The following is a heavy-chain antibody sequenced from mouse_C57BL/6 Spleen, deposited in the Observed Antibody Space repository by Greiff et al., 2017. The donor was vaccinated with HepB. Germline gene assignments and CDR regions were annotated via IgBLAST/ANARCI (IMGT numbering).Heavy chain of an antibody. J-gene: IGHJ1*03. V-gene: IGHV1-82*01. CDR2: IYPGDGDT. CDR3: ARRGKGYWYFDV. CDR1: GYAFSSSW. Sequence: QVQLKQSGPELVKPGASVKISCKASGYAFSSSWMNWVKQRPGKGLEWIGRIYPGDGDTNYNGKFKGKATLTADKSSSTAYMQLSSLTSEDSAVYFCARRGKGYWYFDVWGTGTTVTVSS.